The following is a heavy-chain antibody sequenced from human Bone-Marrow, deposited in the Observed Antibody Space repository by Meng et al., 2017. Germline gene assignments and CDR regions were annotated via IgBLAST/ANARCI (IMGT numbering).Heavy chain of an antibody. CDR1: GGSISSSNW. D-gene: IGHD4-23*01. J-gene: IGHJ4*02. CDR2: INHSGST. V-gene: IGHV4-4*03. Sequence: QVGRRGSGPGRVKPPGALALTCAVSGGSISSSNWWSWVRQPPGKGLEWIGEINHSGSTNYNPSLKSRVTISVDTSKNQFSLKLSSVTAADTAVYYCARGVASPIFSTVVTPAFDYWGQGTLVTVSS. CDR3: ARGVASPIFSTVVTPAFDY.